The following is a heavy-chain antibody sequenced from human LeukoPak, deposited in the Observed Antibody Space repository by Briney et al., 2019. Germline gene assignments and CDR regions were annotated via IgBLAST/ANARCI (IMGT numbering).Heavy chain of an antibody. V-gene: IGHV4-34*01. Sequence: PSETLSLTCAVYGGSFSGYYWSWIRQPPGKGLEWIGEINHSGSTNYNPSLKSRVTISVDTSKNQFSLKLSSVTAADTAVYYCASPQGAFDYWGRGTLVTVSS. CDR3: ASPQGAFDY. CDR2: INHSGST. CDR1: GGSFSGYY. J-gene: IGHJ4*02.